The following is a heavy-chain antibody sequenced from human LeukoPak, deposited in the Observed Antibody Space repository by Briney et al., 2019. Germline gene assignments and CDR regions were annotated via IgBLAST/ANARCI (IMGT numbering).Heavy chain of an antibody. CDR2: ITGSGLST. CDR3: AKGRSSSSWYEDY. V-gene: IGHV3-23*01. CDR1: GFTFTSYA. J-gene: IGHJ4*02. D-gene: IGHD6-19*01. Sequence: PGGSLRLSCTASGFTFTSYAMSWVRQAPGKGLQWVSVITGSGLSTYYADSVKGRFTISRDNSKNTLYLQMNSLRAEDTAVYFCAKGRSSSSWYEDYWGQGTLVTVSS.